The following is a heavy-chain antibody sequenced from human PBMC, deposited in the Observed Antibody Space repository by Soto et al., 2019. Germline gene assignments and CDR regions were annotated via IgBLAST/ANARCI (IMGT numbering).Heavy chain of an antibody. D-gene: IGHD6-6*01. CDR1: GFIFSSYA. V-gene: IGHV3-23*01. Sequence: AGGSLRLSCAASGFIFSSYAMSWVRQAPGKGLDWVSAITDTGGDTYHADSVTGRFTISRDMSTSTAYMELSSLRSEDTAVYYCAADRAYSSSSGYWGQGTLVTVSS. CDR2: ITDTGGDT. J-gene: IGHJ4*02. CDR3: AADRAYSSSSGY.